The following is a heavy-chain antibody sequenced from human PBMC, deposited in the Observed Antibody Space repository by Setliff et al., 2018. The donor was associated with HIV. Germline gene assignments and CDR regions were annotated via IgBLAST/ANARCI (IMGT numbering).Heavy chain of an antibody. CDR1: GGTFSSYG. V-gene: IGHV1-69*10. CDR2: IVPIVGIA. CDR3: ARAVVPPRSRGFDL. D-gene: IGHD2-15*01. Sequence: SVKVSCKASGGTFSSYGISWVRQAPGQGLEYMGGIVPIVGIAKYAQKFQGRVTIMADESTSTAYMELSSLRSEDTAIYYCARAVVPPRSRGFDLWGQGTMVTVSS. J-gene: IGHJ3*01.